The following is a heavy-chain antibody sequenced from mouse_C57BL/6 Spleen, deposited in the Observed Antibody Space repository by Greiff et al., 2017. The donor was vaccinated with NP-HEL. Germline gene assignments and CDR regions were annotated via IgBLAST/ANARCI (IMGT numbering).Heavy chain of an antibody. V-gene: IGHV5-17*01. CDR1: GFTFSDYG. CDR2: ISSGSSTI. CDR3: ASPVVATRGFAY. J-gene: IGHJ3*01. D-gene: IGHD1-1*01. Sequence: EVQVVESGGGLVKPGGSLKLSCAASGFTFSDYGMHWVRQAPEKGLEWVAYISSGSSTIYYADTVKGRFTISRDNAKNTLFLQMTSLRSEDTAMYYCASPVVATRGFAYWGQGTLVTVSA.